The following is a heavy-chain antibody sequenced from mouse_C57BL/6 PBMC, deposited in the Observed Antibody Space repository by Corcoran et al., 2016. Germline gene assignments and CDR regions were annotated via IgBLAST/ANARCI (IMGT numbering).Heavy chain of an antibody. Sequence: EVQLQQSGPELVKPGASVKISCKASGYTFTDYYMNWVKQSHGKSLEWIGDINPNNGGTSYNQKFKGKATLTVDKSSSTAYMELRSLTSEDSAVYYCARRGDYDEVAWFAYWGQGTLVTVSA. D-gene: IGHD2-4*01. V-gene: IGHV1-26*01. CDR3: ARRGDYDEVAWFAY. J-gene: IGHJ3*01. CDR2: INPNNGGT. CDR1: GYTFTDYY.